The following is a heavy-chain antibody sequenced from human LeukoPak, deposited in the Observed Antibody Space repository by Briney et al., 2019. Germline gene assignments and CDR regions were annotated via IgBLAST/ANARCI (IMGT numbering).Heavy chain of an antibody. D-gene: IGHD3-22*01. V-gene: IGHV4-59*01. CDR2: IYYSGST. Sequence: SETLSLTCAVYGGSFSGYYWSWIRQPPGKGLEWIGYIYYSGSTNYNPSLKSRVTISVDTSKNQFSLKLSSVTAADTAVYYCARLSPHYYDSSGYLRPTFDIWGQGTMVSVSS. CDR1: GGSFSGYY. CDR3: ARLSPHYYDSSGYLRPTFDI. J-gene: IGHJ3*02.